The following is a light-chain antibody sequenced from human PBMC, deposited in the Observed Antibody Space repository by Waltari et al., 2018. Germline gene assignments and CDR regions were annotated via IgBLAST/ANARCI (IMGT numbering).Light chain of an antibody. CDR1: QSVSSNY. Sequence: EIVLTQSPGTLSLFPGERATLSCRASQSVSSNYLAWYQQKPGQAPMLLIHDASSRATGIPDRFSGSGSGTDFTLTISGLEPEDFAVYFCQHYSSAPNTFGQGTRLEIK. CDR3: QHYSSAPNT. J-gene: IGKJ2*01. V-gene: IGKV3-20*01. CDR2: DAS.